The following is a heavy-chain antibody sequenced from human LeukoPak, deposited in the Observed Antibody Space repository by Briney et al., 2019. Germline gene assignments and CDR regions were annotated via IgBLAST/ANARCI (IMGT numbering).Heavy chain of an antibody. CDR3: AKERRQSGDFDWSDYYFDY. D-gene: IGHD3-9*01. Sequence: PGGSLRLSCAASGFTFSSYGMHWVRQAPGKGLEWVAVISYDGSNKYYADSVKGRFTISRDNSKNTLYLQMNSLRAEDTAVYYCAKERRQSGDFDWSDYYFDYWGQGTLVTVSS. CDR2: ISYDGSNK. J-gene: IGHJ4*02. V-gene: IGHV3-30*18. CDR1: GFTFSSYG.